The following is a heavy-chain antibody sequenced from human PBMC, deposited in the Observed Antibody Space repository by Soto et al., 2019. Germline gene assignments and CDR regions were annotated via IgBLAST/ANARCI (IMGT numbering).Heavy chain of an antibody. D-gene: IGHD3-22*01. CDR1: GFTFSSYS. V-gene: IGHV3-23*01. Sequence: PAASLRLSCAASGFTFSSYSMSRIRQAPGQGLEWVSAISGSNSSTYYADTVKGRFTISRDNSKNSLYLQMNSLRAEDTAVYYCAREGYYYDSSGYRDSYYYYGMDVWGQGT. CDR2: ISGSNSST. J-gene: IGHJ6*02. CDR3: AREGYYYDSSGYRDSYYYYGMDV.